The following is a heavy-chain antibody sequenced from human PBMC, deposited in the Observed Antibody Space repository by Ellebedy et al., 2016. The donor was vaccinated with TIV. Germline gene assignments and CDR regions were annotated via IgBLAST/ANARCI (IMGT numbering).Heavy chain of an antibody. CDR2: IWYDGSNK. Sequence: GGSLRLSXAASGFTFSSYGMHWVRQAPGKGLEWVAVIWYDGSNKYYADSVKGRFTISRDNSKNTLYLQMNSLRAEDTAVYYCARDGAVAGTDDDYWGQGILVTVSS. V-gene: IGHV3-33*08. D-gene: IGHD6-19*01. CDR3: ARDGAVAGTDDDY. CDR1: GFTFSSYG. J-gene: IGHJ4*02.